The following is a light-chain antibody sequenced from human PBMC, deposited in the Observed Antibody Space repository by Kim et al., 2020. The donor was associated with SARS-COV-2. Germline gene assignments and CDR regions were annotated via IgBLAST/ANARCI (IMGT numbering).Light chain of an antibody. V-gene: IGKV3-11*01. J-gene: IGKJ4*01. CDR1: QSVSSD. CDR3: QQRSNWPLT. Sequence: YPGERATLSCRASQSVSSDLAWYQQKPGQAPRLLIYDASNRATGIPARFSGSGSGTDFTLTISSLEPEDFAVYYCQQRSNWPLTFGGGTKVDIK. CDR2: DAS.